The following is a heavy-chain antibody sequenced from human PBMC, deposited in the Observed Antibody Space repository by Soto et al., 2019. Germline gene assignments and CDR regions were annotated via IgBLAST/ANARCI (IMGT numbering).Heavy chain of an antibody. D-gene: IGHD6-19*01. CDR3: ARHTRGWAVAALNWFDP. Sequence: QLQLQESGPGLVKPSETLSLTCTVSGGSISSSSYYWGWIRQPPGKGLEWIGSIYYSGSTYYNPSLRSRVLLSVDTSKNQFSLKLSSVTAADTAVYYCARHTRGWAVAALNWFDPWGQGTLVTVSS. J-gene: IGHJ5*02. CDR2: IYYSGST. V-gene: IGHV4-39*01. CDR1: GGSISSSSYY.